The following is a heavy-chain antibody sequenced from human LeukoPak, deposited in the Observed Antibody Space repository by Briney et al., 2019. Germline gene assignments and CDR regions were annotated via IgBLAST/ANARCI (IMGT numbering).Heavy chain of an antibody. Sequence: ASVKVSCKASGGTFSSYAISWVRQAPGQGLEWMGRIIPILGIANYAQKFQGRVTITADKSTSTAYMELSSLRSEDTAVYYCARPQYYDSSGYPLDYYYYGMDVWGQGTTVTVSS. CDR3: ARPQYYDSSGYPLDYYYYGMDV. CDR1: GGTFSSYA. V-gene: IGHV1-69*04. CDR2: IIPILGIA. J-gene: IGHJ6*02. D-gene: IGHD3-22*01.